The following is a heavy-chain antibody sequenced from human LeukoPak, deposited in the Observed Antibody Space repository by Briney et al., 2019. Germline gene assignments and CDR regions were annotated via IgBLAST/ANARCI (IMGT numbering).Heavy chain of an antibody. J-gene: IGHJ6*03. D-gene: IGHD5-18*01. Sequence: SETLSLTCAVYGGSFSGYYWSWIRQPPGKGLEWIGEINHSGSTNYNPSLKSRVTISVDTSKNQFSLKLSSVTAADTAVYYCARARTANLFTRLYYYMDVWGKGTTVTVSS. V-gene: IGHV4-34*01. CDR2: INHSGST. CDR3: ARARTANLFTRLYYYMDV. CDR1: GGSFSGYY.